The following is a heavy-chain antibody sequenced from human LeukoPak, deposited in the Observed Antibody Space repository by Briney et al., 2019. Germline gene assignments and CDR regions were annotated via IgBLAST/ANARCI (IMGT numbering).Heavy chain of an antibody. J-gene: IGHJ4*02. V-gene: IGHV4-34*01. CDR3: AMSTVDTVMVVRNY. D-gene: IGHD5-18*01. CDR2: INHSGST. Sequence: SETLSLTCAVYGGSFNNYYWGWIRQPPGKRLEWIGEINHSGSTNYNPYLKSRVTISAETSTNHSSLKLISVPAADTAVYYCAMSTVDTVMVVRNYWGQGTLVTVSS. CDR1: GGSFNNYY.